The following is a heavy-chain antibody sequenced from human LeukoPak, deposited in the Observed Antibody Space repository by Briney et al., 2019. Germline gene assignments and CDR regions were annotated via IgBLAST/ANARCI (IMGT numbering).Heavy chain of an antibody. D-gene: IGHD3-22*01. Sequence: GESLKISCQGSGYSFTSYWIGWVRQMPGKGLEWMGIIYPGDSDTRYSPSFQGQVTISADKSITTAYLPWSSLKASDTAIYYCARQLGVNTFDYWGQGTLVTVSS. J-gene: IGHJ4*02. V-gene: IGHV5-51*01. CDR1: GYSFTSYW. CDR2: IYPGDSDT. CDR3: ARQLGVNTFDY.